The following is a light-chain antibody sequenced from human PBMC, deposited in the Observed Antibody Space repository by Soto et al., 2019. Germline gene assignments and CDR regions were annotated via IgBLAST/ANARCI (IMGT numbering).Light chain of an antibody. CDR3: QEGTYWPA. CDR1: QSVVHSNGNTY. CDR2: KIS. V-gene: IGKV2-24*01. J-gene: IGKJ4*01. Sequence: DVVMTQTPLSSPVTLGQSASISCRASQSVVHSNGNTYVNWLQQRPGQPPRLLIYKISKRFSGVPDRFSGSGAGTDFPLTISSLEPEDFAVYYCQEGTYWPAFGGGTKVEIK.